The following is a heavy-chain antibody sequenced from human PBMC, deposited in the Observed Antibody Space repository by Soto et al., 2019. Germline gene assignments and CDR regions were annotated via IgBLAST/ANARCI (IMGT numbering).Heavy chain of an antibody. CDR2: INPNTGGT. D-gene: IGHD2-15*01. J-gene: IGHJ4*02. V-gene: IGHV1-2*02. CDR3: ARDGGYCSGGTCAFDY. CDR1: GYIFTGYH. Sequence: QVQLVQSGAEVKEPGASMKVSCKASGYIFTGYHMHWVRQAPGQGLEWMGWINPNTGGTNFAQKFQGRVTMTRDTSIITAYMELSRLSSDDTAVYYCARDGGYCSGGTCAFDYWGQGTLVTVSS.